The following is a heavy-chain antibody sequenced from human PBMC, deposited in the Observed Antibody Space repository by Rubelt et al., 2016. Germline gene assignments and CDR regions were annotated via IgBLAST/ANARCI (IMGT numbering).Heavy chain of an antibody. J-gene: IGHJ5*02. D-gene: IGHD3-10*01. V-gene: IGHV1-69*04. Sequence: QVQLVQSGAEVKKPGASVKVSCKASGYTFTSYAISWVRQAPGQGLEWMGRIIPILGIANYAQKVQGRVTITAEKSTSTAYMGLSSLRSEDTAVYYCARGVEYYYGSGTNWFDPWGQGTLVTVSS. CDR1: GYTFTSYA. CDR3: ARGVEYYYGSGTNWFDP. CDR2: IIPILGIA.